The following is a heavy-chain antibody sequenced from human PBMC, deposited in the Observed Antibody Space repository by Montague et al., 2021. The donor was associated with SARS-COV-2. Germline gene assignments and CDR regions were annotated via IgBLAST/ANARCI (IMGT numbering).Heavy chain of an antibody. CDR3: ARAGGNEYRFFDY. Sequence: TLSLTCTVSGDSISSGTHYWSWIRQPAGKGLEWIGRIYTSGGTNYNPSLKSRVTISVDTSNNQFSLNLSSVTAADTAVYYCARAGGNEYRFFDYWGQGSLVTVSS. D-gene: IGHD1-1*01. CDR2: IYTSGGT. V-gene: IGHV4-61*02. CDR1: GDSISSGTHY. J-gene: IGHJ4*02.